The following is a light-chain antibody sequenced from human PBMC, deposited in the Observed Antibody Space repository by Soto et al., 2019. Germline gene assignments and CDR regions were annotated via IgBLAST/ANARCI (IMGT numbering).Light chain of an antibody. CDR3: SSYTIINSWV. V-gene: IGLV2-14*01. Sequence: QSALTQPASVTGSPGQSITISCTGTSSDVGGYNRVSWYQHYPGTAPKLIIYEVGNRPSGISARFSASKSGNTASLTLSGLQPGDEAHYYCSSYTIINSWVFGGGTKLTVL. CDR2: EVG. J-gene: IGLJ3*02. CDR1: SSDVGGYNR.